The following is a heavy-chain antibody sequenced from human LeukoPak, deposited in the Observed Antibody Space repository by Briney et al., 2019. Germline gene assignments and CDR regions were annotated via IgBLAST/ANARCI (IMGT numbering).Heavy chain of an antibody. CDR3: ARDRYYYDSSGGRPLDF. V-gene: IGHV4-4*07. CDR1: GGSISSYF. D-gene: IGHD3-22*01. J-gene: IGHJ4*02. Sequence: SETLSLTCTVSGGSISSYFWSWIRQPAGKGLEWIGRIYTSGSTNYNPSLKSRVTISVDTSKNQFSLKLSSVTAADTAVYYCARDRYYYDSSGGRPLDFWGQGTLVTVSS. CDR2: IYTSGST.